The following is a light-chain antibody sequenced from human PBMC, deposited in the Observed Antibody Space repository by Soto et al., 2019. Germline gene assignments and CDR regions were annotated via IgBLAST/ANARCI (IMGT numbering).Light chain of an antibody. CDR3: QQDNGYLYT. CDR2: KAS. CDR1: QSIGSW. Sequence: DIQMTQSPSTLSASVGDRVTITCRASQSIGSWLAWYQQKPGKAPKLLIDKASKLESGVPSRFSRSGSGTEFNLTISSLQPDDFATYDCQQDNGYLYTFVQGTNLEIK. V-gene: IGKV1-5*03. J-gene: IGKJ2*01.